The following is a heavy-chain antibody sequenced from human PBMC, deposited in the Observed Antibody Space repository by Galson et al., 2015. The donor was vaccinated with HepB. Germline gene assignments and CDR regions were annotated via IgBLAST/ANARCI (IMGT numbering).Heavy chain of an antibody. V-gene: IGHV3-21*06. Sequence: SLRLSCAASGFAFSSYSMNWVRQAPGKGLEWVSSISSSSSYIYYADSVKGRFTISRDNAKNSLYLQMNSLRAEDTAVYYCARVGIWEPIRASDAFDIWGQGTMVTVSS. D-gene: IGHD1-14*01. CDR1: GFAFSSYS. J-gene: IGHJ3*02. CDR3: ARVGIWEPIRASDAFDI. CDR2: ISSSSSYI.